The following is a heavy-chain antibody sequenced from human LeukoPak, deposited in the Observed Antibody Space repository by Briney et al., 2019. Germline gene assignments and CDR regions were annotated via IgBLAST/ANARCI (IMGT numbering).Heavy chain of an antibody. D-gene: IGHD2-2*01. CDR1: GFTFSSYG. CDR3: AKDAQLLPDRQSDY. V-gene: IGHV3-30*02. CDR2: IRYDGSNK. J-gene: IGHJ4*02. Sequence: PGGSLRLSCAVSGFTFSSYGMHWVRQAPGKGLEWVAFIRYDGSNKYYADSVKGRFTISRDNSKNTLYLQMNSLRAEDTAVYYCAKDAQLLPDRQSDYWGQGTLVTVSS.